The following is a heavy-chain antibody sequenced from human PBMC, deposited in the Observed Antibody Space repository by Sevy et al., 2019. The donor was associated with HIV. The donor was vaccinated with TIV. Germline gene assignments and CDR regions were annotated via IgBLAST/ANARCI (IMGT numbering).Heavy chain of an antibody. V-gene: IGHV3-23*01. CDR3: ASGDTTMTTDLDY. Sequence: GGSLRLSCGASGFTFSNYAMSWVRQAPGKGPEWVSGINNGGSTYYADSVKGRFTISRDNSKKMVFLQMNSLRAEDMAVYYCASGDTTMTTDLDYWGQGALVTVSS. D-gene: IGHD5-18*01. CDR1: GFTFSNYA. J-gene: IGHJ4*02. CDR2: INNGGST.